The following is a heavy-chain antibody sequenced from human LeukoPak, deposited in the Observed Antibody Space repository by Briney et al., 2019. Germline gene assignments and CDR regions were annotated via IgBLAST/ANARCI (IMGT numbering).Heavy chain of an antibody. CDR2: INHSGST. V-gene: IGHV4-34*01. CDR1: GGTFSGYY. CDR3: ARANQQLDAFDI. Sequence: SETLSLTCAAYGGTFSGYYWSWIRQPPGKGLEWMGEINHSGSTNYNPSLKSRVTISVDTSKNQFSLKLSSVTAADTAVYYCARANQQLDAFDIWGQGTMVTVSS. J-gene: IGHJ3*02. D-gene: IGHD6-13*01.